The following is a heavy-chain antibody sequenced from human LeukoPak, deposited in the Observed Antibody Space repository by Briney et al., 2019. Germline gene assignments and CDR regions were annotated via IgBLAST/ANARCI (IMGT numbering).Heavy chain of an antibody. D-gene: IGHD6-13*01. J-gene: IGHJ5*02. CDR2: IIPIFGTA. V-gene: IGHV1-69*06. CDR1: GGTFSSYA. CDR3: ARVRSREAAAGTRGWFDP. Sequence: SVKVSCKASGGTFSSYAISWVRQAPGQGLEWMGGIIPIFGTANYAQKFQGRVTITADKSTSTAYMELSSLRSEDTAVYYCARVRSREAAAGTRGWFDPWGQGTLVTVSS.